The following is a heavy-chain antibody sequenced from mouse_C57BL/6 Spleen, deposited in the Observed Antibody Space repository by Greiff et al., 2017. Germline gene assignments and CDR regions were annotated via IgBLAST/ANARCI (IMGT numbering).Heavy chain of an antibody. CDR3: TTGWDEGFEG. CDR1: GFTFTGDC. Sequence: VQLQQPGAELVRPGASVKLSCTASGFTFTGDCMHWVKQRPEQGLEWIGWIYPANGDTEYASKFQGKATITADTSSNTAYLQLSSLTSEDTAVYNSTTGWDEGFEGWGTGTTVTVSS. D-gene: IGHD4-1*01. CDR2: IYPANGDT. V-gene: IGHV14-4*01. J-gene: IGHJ1*03.